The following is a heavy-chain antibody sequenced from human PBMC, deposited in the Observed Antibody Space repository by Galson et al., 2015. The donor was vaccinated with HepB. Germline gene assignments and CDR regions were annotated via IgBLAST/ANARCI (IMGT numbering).Heavy chain of an antibody. J-gene: IGHJ3*02. D-gene: IGHD2-15*01. CDR1: GASIANGGFY. CDR2: IYSRGST. V-gene: IGHV4-31*03. CDR3: ARDTPAAATYVFDI. Sequence: TLSLTCNVSGASIANGGFYWTWIRQHPGKGLEWIGYIYSRGSTFYNPSLKSRVTISIDTSKNQFSLELNSVTAADTAVYYCARDTPAAATYVFDIWGQGTMVTVSS.